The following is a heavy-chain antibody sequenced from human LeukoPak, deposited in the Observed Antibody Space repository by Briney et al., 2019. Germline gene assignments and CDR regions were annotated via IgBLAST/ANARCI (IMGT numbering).Heavy chain of an antibody. V-gene: IGHV3-23*01. J-gene: IGHJ4*02. CDR3: AKYATGYAPNFDY. CDR1: RFTFRNYA. CDR2: IGPSGAVT. D-gene: IGHD5-12*01. Sequence: GGSLRLSCAASRFTFRNYAMTWVRQAPGKGLEWVSVIGPSGAVTHYAESVKGRFTISRDNSKNTLYLQMNSLRVEDTAIYFCAKYATGYAPNFDYWGQGTLVTVSS.